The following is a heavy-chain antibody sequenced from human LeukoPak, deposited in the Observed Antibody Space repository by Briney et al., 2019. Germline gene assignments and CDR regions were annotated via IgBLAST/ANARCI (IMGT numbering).Heavy chain of an antibody. V-gene: IGHV1-69*02. CDR3: ARGAGYSSSWYDDY. Sequence: SVKVPCKASGGTFSSYTISWVRQAPGQGLEWMGRIIPILGIANYAQKFQGRVTITADKSTSTAYMELSSLRSEDTAVYYCARGAGYSSSWYDDYWGQGTLVTVSS. J-gene: IGHJ4*02. D-gene: IGHD6-13*01. CDR1: GGTFSSYT. CDR2: IIPILGIA.